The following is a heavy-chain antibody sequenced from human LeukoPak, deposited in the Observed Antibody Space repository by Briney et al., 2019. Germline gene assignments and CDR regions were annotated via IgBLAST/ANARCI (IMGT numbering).Heavy chain of an antibody. CDR2: INHSGGT. D-gene: IGHD1-26*01. V-gene: IGHV4-34*01. Sequence: PSETLSLTCAVYGGSFSGYYWSWIRQPPGKGLEWIGEINHSGGTNFNPSLKSRVTISVDTSKNQFSLKLSSVTAADTAVYYCARDNSGNYYPEFDYWGQGTLVTVSS. CDR1: GGSFSGYY. J-gene: IGHJ4*02. CDR3: ARDNSGNYYPEFDY.